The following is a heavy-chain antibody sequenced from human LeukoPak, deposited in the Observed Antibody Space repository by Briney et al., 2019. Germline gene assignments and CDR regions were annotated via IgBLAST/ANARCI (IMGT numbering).Heavy chain of an antibody. J-gene: IGHJ4*02. CDR1: GFTVSSNY. V-gene: IGHV3-53*04. CDR3: ARGTPGVPLDY. D-gene: IGHD3-10*01. CDR2: IYSGGST. Sequence: GGSLRLSCAASGFTVSSNYMSWVRQAPGKGLEWVSVIYSGGSTYYADSVKGRFTISRHNSKNTLYLQMNSLRAEDTAVYCCARGTPGVPLDYWGQGTLVTVSS.